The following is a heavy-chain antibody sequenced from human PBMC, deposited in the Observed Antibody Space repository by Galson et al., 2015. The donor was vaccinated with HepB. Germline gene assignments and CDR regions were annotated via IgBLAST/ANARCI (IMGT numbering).Heavy chain of an antibody. CDR3: ARVASSPLDRKDAFDI. CDR2: TYYRSKWYN. V-gene: IGHV6-1*01. Sequence: CAISGDSVSSNSAAWNWIRQSPSRGLEWLGRTYYRSKWYNDYAVSVKSRITINPDTPKNQFSLQLNSVTPEDTAVYYCARVASSPLDRKDAFDIWGQGTMVTVSS. J-gene: IGHJ3*02. CDR1: GDSVSSNSAA. D-gene: IGHD6-6*01.